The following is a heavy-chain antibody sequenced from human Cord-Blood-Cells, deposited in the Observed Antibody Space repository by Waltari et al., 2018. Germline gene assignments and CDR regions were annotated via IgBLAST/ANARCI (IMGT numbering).Heavy chain of an antibody. J-gene: IGHJ4*02. CDR1: GGTFSSYA. V-gene: IGHV1-69*01. D-gene: IGHD7-27*01. CDR3: APRPLDWGRGGVNYFDY. Sequence: QVQLVQSGAEVKKPGSSVKVSCKASGGTFSSYAISWVRQAPGQGLEWMGGIIPIFGTANYAQKFQGRVTITADESTSTAYMELSSLRSEDTAVYYCAPRPLDWGRGGVNYFDYWGQGTLVTVSS. CDR2: IIPIFGTA.